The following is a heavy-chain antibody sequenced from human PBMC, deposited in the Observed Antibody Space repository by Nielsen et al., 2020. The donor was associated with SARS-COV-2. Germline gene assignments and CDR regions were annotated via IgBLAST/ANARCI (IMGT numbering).Heavy chain of an antibody. CDR2: ISWNSGSI. CDR1: GFTFDDYA. CDR3: VLPLTPGDYGYYYGMDV. Sequence: GGSLRLSCAASGFTFDDYAMHWVRQAPGKGLEWVSGISWNSGSIGYADSVKGRFTISRDNAKNSLYLQMNSLRAEDTAVYYCVLPLTPGDYGYYYGMDVWGQGTTVTVSS. J-gene: IGHJ6*02. D-gene: IGHD4-17*01. V-gene: IGHV3-9*01.